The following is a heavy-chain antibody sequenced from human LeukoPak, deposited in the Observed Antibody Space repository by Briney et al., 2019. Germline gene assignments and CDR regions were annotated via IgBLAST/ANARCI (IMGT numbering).Heavy chain of an antibody. CDR1: GGSISSGDYY. V-gene: IGHV4-30-4*01. D-gene: IGHD3-22*01. J-gene: IGHJ5*02. CDR3: ARSRPMIVVVAIPAPRRGWFDP. CDR2: IYYSGST. Sequence: PSETLSLTCTVSGGSISSGDYYWSWIRQPPGKGLEWIGYIYYSGSTYYNPALKSRVTISVDTSKNQFSLKLSSVTAADTAVSYCARSRPMIVVVAIPAPRRGWFDPWGQGTLVTVSS.